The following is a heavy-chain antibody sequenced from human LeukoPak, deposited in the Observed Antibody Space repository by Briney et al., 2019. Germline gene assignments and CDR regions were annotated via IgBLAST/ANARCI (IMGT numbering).Heavy chain of an antibody. J-gene: IGHJ3*02. CDR3: AKAQSDCRSTSCYPMDALDI. CDR1: GFTFSSYG. D-gene: IGHD2-2*01. Sequence: GGSLRLSCAASGFTFSSYGMHWVRQAPGKGLEWVAVVSFDGSNKYYADSVEGRFTISRDNFKNTLNVQLNSLRAEDTAIYYCAKAQSDCRSTSCYPMDALDIWGQGTMVTVSS. CDR2: VSFDGSNK. V-gene: IGHV3-30*18.